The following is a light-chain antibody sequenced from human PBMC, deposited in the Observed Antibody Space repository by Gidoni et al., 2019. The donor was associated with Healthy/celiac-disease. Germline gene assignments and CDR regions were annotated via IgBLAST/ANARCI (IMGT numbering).Light chain of an antibody. CDR2: AAS. CDR3: QQLNSYPRLT. J-gene: IGKJ3*01. V-gene: IGKV1-9*01. CDR1: QGISSY. Sequence: DIQLTQSPSFLSASVGDRVTLTCRASQGISSYLAWYQQKPGKAPKLLIYAASTLQSGVPSRFSGSGSGTEFTLTISSLQPEDFATYYCQQLNSYPRLTFGPGTKVDIK.